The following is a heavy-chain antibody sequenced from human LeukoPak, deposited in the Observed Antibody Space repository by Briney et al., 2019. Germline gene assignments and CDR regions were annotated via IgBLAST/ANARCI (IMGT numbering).Heavy chain of an antibody. J-gene: IGHJ4*02. CDR2: ISPNSGGT. CDR1: GFTFSGYY. Sequence: GASVKVSCKASGFTFSGYYMHWVRQAPGQGLEWMAWISPNSGGTNYAQQFQGRVTVTRDTSNSTDYMEISGLTSDDTALYYCAREPSGSGGYDYWGQGTLVTVSS. D-gene: IGHD3-10*01. V-gene: IGHV1-2*02. CDR3: AREPSGSGGYDY.